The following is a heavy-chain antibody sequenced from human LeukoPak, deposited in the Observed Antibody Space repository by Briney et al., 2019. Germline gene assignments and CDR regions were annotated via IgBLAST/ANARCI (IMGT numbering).Heavy chain of an antibody. CDR2: IYYSGTP. Sequence: SETLSLTCTVSGGSISSYYWSWIRQPPGKGLEWIGYIYYSGTPIYNHSLKSRVTLSVDTSKNQFSLKLRSVPAADTAVYYCARGRSDCSSTSCYFFDYWGQGTLVTVSS. V-gene: IGHV4-59*01. CDR3: ARGRSDCSSTSCYFFDY. J-gene: IGHJ4*02. D-gene: IGHD2-2*01. CDR1: GGSISSYY.